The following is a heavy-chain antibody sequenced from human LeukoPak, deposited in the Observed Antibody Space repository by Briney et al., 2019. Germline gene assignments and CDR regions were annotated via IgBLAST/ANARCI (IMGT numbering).Heavy chain of an antibody. V-gene: IGHV3-9*01. CDR1: GFTFDDYA. CDR3: AREAPANGERYFVS. D-gene: IGHD3-9*01. Sequence: GRSLRLSCTASGFTFDDYAMHWVRQAPGKGLEWVSGISWSSGSLGYADSVKGRFIISRDNAKNCLYLQMNSLRAEDTALYYCAREAPANGERYFVSWGQGTLVTVSS. CDR2: ISWSSGSL. J-gene: IGHJ4*02.